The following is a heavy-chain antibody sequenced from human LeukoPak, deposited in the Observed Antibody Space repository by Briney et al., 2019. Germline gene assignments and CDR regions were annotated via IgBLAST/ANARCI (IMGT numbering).Heavy chain of an antibody. J-gene: IGHJ5*02. Sequence: GGSLRLFCAVSGFTFSTYAMHWVRQAPGKGLEWVGVISYDGSEKYYADSVRGRFTISRDNSKNTLYLQMSSLRSDDMAVYYCAREYSSGWKNWFPPWGQGTLVTVSS. CDR3: AREYSSGWKNWFPP. D-gene: IGHD6-19*01. CDR1: GFTFSTYA. V-gene: IGHV3-30*04. CDR2: ISYDGSEK.